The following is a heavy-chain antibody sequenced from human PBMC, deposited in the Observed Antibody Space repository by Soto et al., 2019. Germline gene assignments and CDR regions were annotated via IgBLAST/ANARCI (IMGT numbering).Heavy chain of an antibody. J-gene: IGHJ4*02. CDR1: GGSISSYY. D-gene: IGHD2-8*01. CDR3: ARSYGMAWDY. Sequence: QVQLQESGPGLVKPSETLSLTCTVSGGSISSYYWSWIRQPPGKGLEWIGYIYYSGSTNYNPSLKSRVTISVDTSKNQFSLKLSSVTAADTAVYYCARSYGMAWDYWGQGTLVTVSS. V-gene: IGHV4-59*08. CDR2: IYYSGST.